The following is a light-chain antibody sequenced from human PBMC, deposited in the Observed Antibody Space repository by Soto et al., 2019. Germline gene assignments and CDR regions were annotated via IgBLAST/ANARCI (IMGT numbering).Light chain of an antibody. CDR3: SSYGGSNTVV. Sequence: QSALTQPPSASGSPGQSVTISCTGSSSDVGGYNYVSWYQQHPGNAPKLMIYEVSKRPSGVPDRLSGSKSGNTASLTFSGIQAEDEADYYCSSYGGSNTVVFGGGTKLTVL. CDR2: EVS. CDR1: SSDVGGYNY. V-gene: IGLV2-8*01. J-gene: IGLJ2*01.